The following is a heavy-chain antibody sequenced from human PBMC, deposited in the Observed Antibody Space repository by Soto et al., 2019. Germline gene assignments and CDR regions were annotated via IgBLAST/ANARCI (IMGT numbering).Heavy chain of an antibody. CDR2: VSSSSSYI. CDR1: GFAFSSYS. Sequence: PGGSLRLSCAGTGFAFSSYSMNWVRQAPGKGLEWVSCVSSSSSYIFYADSVKGRFTISRDNAKDSLHQQMNSLRAEDTAVYYCARGGGYYDTSGYNRDTFDMWGQGTMVTVSS. D-gene: IGHD3-22*01. J-gene: IGHJ3*02. CDR3: ARGGGYYDTSGYNRDTFDM. V-gene: IGHV3-21*01.